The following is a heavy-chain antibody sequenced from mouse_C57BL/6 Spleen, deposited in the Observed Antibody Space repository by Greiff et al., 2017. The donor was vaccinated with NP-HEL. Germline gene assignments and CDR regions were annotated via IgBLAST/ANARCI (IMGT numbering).Heavy chain of an antibody. CDR2: IHPNSGST. J-gene: IGHJ3*01. CDR3: ARDYDYDVSAWFAY. CDR1: GYTFTSYW. Sequence: VKLMESGAELVKPGASVKLSCKASGYTFTSYWMHWVKQRPGQGLEWIGMIHPNSGSTNYNEKFKSKATLTVNKSSSTAYMQLSSLTSEDSAVYYCARDYDYDVSAWFAYWGQGTLVTVSA. D-gene: IGHD2-4*01. V-gene: IGHV1-64*01.